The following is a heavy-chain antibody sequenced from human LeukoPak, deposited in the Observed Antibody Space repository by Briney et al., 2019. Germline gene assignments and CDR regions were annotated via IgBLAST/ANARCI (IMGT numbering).Heavy chain of an antibody. CDR2: ISAYNGNT. Sequence: GASVKVSCKASGYTFTSYGISWVRQAPGQGLEWMGWISAYNGNTNYAQKLQGRVTMTTDTSTSTAYMELRSLRSDDTAVYYCARHGYCSGGSCYSAATHDAFDIWGQGTMVTVSS. D-gene: IGHD2-15*01. V-gene: IGHV1-18*01. CDR3: ARHGYCSGGSCYSAATHDAFDI. J-gene: IGHJ3*02. CDR1: GYTFTSYG.